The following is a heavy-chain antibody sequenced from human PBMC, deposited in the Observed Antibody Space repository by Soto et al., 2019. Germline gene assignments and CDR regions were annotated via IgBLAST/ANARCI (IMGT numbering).Heavy chain of an antibody. V-gene: IGHV1-69*08. J-gene: IGHJ4*02. CDR1: GGTFSSYT. CDR3: ARETAAGTTDDY. D-gene: IGHD6-13*01. CDR2: IIPILRIA. Sequence: QVQLVQSGAEVKKPGSSVKVSCKASGGTFSSYTISWVRQAPGQGLEWMGRIIPILRIANYAQKFQGRVTITADKSTSTADMELSSMRSEDTAVYYCARETAAGTTDDYWCQGTLVTVSS.